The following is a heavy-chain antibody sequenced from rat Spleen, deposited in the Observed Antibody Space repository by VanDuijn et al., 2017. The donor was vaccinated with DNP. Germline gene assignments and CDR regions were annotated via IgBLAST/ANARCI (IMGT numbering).Heavy chain of an antibody. D-gene: IGHD1-12*01. V-gene: IGHV5-19*01. Sequence: EVQLVESGGGLVQPGRSLKLSCAASGFTFSDYAMAWVRQSPKKGLEWVASIGPSGGSTYYRDSVKGRFTISRDNAKSTLYLQMNSLRSEDMATYYCSTLNYYASLSGYFDYWGQGVMVTVSS. CDR1: GFTFSDYA. CDR2: IGPSGGST. J-gene: IGHJ2*01. CDR3: STLNYYASLSGYFDY.